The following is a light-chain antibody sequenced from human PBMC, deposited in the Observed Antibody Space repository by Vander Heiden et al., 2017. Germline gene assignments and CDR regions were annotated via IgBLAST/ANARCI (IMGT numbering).Light chain of an antibody. CDR1: KLGDKY. V-gene: IGLV3-1*01. CDR3: QAWDSSTAV. Sequence: SELTQPPSVSASPGQTASITCSGDKLGDKYACWYQQKPGQSPVLVIYQDSKRPSGIPERFSGSNSGNTATLTISGTQAMDEADYYCQAWDSSTAVFGGGTKLTVL. CDR2: QDS. J-gene: IGLJ2*01.